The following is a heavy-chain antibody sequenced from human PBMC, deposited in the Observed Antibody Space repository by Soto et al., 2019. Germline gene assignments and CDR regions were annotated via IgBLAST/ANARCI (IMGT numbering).Heavy chain of an antibody. CDR3: AKGHPPFYCSSTSCYPGGYFDY. Sequence: GGSLRLSCAASGFTFSSYAMSWVRQAPGKGLEWVSAISGSGGSTYYADSVKGRFTISRDNSKNTLYLQMNSLRAEDTAVYYCAKGHPPFYCSSTSCYPGGYFDYWGQGTLVTVSS. CDR1: GFTFSSYA. V-gene: IGHV3-23*01. D-gene: IGHD2-2*01. CDR2: ISGSGGST. J-gene: IGHJ4*02.